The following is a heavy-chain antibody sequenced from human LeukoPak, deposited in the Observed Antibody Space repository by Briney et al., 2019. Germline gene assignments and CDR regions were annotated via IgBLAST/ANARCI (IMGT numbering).Heavy chain of an antibody. Sequence: SETLSLTCAVYGGSFSGYYWSWIRQPPGKGLEWIGEINHSGSTNYNPSLKSPLTISVDTSKNQFSLKLSSVTAAATAVYYCARDNLDYGGNTDPYFGMDVWGQGTTVTVSS. D-gene: IGHD4-23*01. CDR3: ARDNLDYGGNTDPYFGMDV. CDR1: GGSFSGYY. V-gene: IGHV4-34*01. J-gene: IGHJ6*02. CDR2: INHSGST.